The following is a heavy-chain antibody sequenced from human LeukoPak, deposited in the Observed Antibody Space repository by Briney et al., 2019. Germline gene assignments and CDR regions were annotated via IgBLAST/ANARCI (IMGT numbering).Heavy chain of an antibody. V-gene: IGHV1-18*01. J-gene: IGHJ4*02. Sequence: GASVKVSCKASGYTFSSYGISWVRQAPGQGLEWLGYISAYNGNTNYAQKVQGRITMTTDTSTSTAYMELRSLRSDDTAVYYCARDRIAAAGYSYYWGQGTLVTVSS. D-gene: IGHD6-13*01. CDR2: ISAYNGNT. CDR1: GYTFSSYG. CDR3: ARDRIAAAGYSYY.